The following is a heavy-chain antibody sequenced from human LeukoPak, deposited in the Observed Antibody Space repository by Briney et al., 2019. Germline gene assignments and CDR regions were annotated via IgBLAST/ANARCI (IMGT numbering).Heavy chain of an antibody. CDR2: ISPSSSYM. D-gene: IGHD5-18*01. Sequence: GGSLRLSCTASGFTFSTYTINWVRQAPGKGLEWLSSISPSSSYMYYADSVKGRFTISRDNSKNTLYLQMNSLRAEDTAVYYCARDRVAMDYAFDIWGQGTMVTVSS. CDR3: ARDRVAMDYAFDI. J-gene: IGHJ3*02. V-gene: IGHV3-21*01. CDR1: GFTFSTYT.